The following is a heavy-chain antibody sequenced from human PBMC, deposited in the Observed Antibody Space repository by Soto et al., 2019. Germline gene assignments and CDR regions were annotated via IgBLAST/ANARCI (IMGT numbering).Heavy chain of an antibody. V-gene: IGHV4-59*01. CDR3: ARSYSSGKLTYPDWFDP. CDR1: GGSISSYC. J-gene: IGHJ5*02. Sequence: NPSETLSLTCTVSGGSISSYCWSWIRQPPGKGLEWIGYIYYSGSTNYNPSLKSRVTISVDTSKNQFSLKLSSVTAADTAVYYCARSYSSGKLTYPDWFDPWGQGTLVTVS. CDR2: IYYSGST. D-gene: IGHD6-19*01.